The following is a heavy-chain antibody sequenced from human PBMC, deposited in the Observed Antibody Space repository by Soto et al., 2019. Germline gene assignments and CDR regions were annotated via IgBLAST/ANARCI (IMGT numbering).Heavy chain of an antibody. V-gene: IGHV5-51*01. J-gene: IGHJ3*02. CDR3: ASPIAVAGTYGPNDAFDI. D-gene: IGHD6-19*01. CDR2: IYPGDSDT. CDR1: GYSFTSYW. Sequence: GESLKISCKGSGYSFTSYWIGWVRQMPGKGLEWMGIIYPGDSDTRYSPSFQGQVTISADKSISTAYLQWSSLKASDTAMYYCASPIAVAGTYGPNDAFDIWGQGTMVTVSS.